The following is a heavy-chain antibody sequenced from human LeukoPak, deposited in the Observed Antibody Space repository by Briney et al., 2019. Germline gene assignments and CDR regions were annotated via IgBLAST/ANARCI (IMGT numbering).Heavy chain of an antibody. CDR1: GYTFTSYG. CDR2: ISAYDGNT. Sequence: VASVKVSCKASGYTFTSYGISWVRQAPGQGLEWMGWISAYDGNTNYAQKLQGRVTMTTDTSTSTAYMELRSLGSDDTAVYYCARDQRVEMATWYYFDYWGQGTLVTVSS. D-gene: IGHD5-24*01. CDR3: ARDQRVEMATWYYFDY. V-gene: IGHV1-18*01. J-gene: IGHJ4*02.